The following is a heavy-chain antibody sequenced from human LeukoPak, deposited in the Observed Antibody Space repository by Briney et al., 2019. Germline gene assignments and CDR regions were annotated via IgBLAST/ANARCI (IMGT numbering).Heavy chain of an antibody. D-gene: IGHD1-1*01. CDR3: ASGGEMSTSGESQN. Sequence: SETLSLTCTVSGGSISSYDWSWIRQPAGKGLEWIGRIYTSGSTKYNPSLKCRVNMSVDTSKNQFSLKLSSVTAADTAVYYCASGGEMSTSGESQNWGQGTLVTVSS. CDR1: GGSISSYD. V-gene: IGHV4-4*07. J-gene: IGHJ4*02. CDR2: IYTSGST.